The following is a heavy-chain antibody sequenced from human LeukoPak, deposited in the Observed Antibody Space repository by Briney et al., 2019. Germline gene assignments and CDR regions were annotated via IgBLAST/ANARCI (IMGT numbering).Heavy chain of an antibody. CDR1: GYTFTTYG. Sequence: ASVKVSCKASGYTFTTYGISWVRQAPGQGLEWMGWISASNSNTKYAQNLQGRVTMTTDTFTSTAYMELRSLRSDDTAVYYCARDWVAGTGEKFDYWGQGTLVTVSS. CDR2: ISASNSNT. V-gene: IGHV1-18*01. CDR3: ARDWVAGTGEKFDY. J-gene: IGHJ4*02. D-gene: IGHD6-19*01.